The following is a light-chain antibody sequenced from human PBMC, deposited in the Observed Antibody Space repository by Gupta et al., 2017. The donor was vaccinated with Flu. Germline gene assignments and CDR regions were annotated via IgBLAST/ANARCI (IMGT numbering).Light chain of an antibody. Sequence: DIQMTQSPSSLSASVGDRVTITCRASQSISSYLNWYQQKPGKAPKLLLYAASSLQSGVPSRFSGSRSGTAFTLTISSLQPADFTTSYCRQSYSTPGTFGPGTRMEIK. CDR3: RQSYSTPGT. CDR1: QSISSY. V-gene: IGKV1-39*01. CDR2: AAS. J-gene: IGKJ5*01.